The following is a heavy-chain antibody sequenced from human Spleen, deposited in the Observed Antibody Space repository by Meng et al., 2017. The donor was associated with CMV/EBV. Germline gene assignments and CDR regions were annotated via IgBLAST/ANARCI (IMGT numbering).Heavy chain of an antibody. CDR1: GASISSSPYY. Sequence: SDTLSLTCTVSGASISSSPYYWGWIRQPPGKGLEWIGSIYDSGSTYYNPYLMSRVSISVDTSKNQFSLKLNSVTAAETAVYYCASKTRTYSGYDIFASWGQGTLVTVSS. V-gene: IGHV4-39*07. CDR2: IYDSGST. J-gene: IGHJ4*02. CDR3: ASKTRTYSGYDIFAS. D-gene: IGHD5-12*01.